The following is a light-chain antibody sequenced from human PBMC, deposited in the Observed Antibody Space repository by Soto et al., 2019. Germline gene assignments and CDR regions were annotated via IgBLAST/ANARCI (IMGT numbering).Light chain of an antibody. J-gene: IGKJ1*01. CDR2: GAS. CDR3: QQYNGWPWT. Sequence: DIVMPQSPATLSVAPGERVTFSCRASQGVSRKLAWYQHKPGQAPRLLISGASTGATGIPARFSGSGSGTEFTLTISSLQSEDCAIYYCQQYNGWPWTFGLGTKVDIK. CDR1: QGVSRK. V-gene: IGKV3-15*01.